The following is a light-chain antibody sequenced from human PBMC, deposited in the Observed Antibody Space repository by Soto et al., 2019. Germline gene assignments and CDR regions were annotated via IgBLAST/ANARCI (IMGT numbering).Light chain of an antibody. Sequence: EIVLTQSPVTLSLSPGDSATLSCRASQSVTSGYLTWYQHKLGQAPRLLIYDASSRAPGIPARFSGSGSGTDLTLTISSLEPEDFAVYYCHQRDTWPRTCGQGTKLE. J-gene: IGKJ2*01. CDR3: HQRDTWPRT. V-gene: IGKV3-11*01. CDR1: QSVTSGY. CDR2: DAS.